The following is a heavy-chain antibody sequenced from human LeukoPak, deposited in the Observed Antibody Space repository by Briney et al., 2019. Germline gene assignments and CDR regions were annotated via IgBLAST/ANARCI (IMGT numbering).Heavy chain of an antibody. V-gene: IGHV3-21*01. CDR2: ISSSSNYI. J-gene: IGHJ6*02. CDR3: ARGYNGMDV. CDR1: GFTFSSYN. Sequence: GGSLRLSCAASGFTFSSYNMNWVRQAPGKGLEWVSSISSSSNYIYYADSVKGRFTISRDNVKNSLYLQMNSLRAEDMAVYYCARGYNGMDVWGQGTTVTVSS.